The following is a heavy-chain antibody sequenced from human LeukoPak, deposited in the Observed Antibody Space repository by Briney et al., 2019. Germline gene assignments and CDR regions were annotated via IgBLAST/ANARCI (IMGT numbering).Heavy chain of an antibody. D-gene: IGHD6-19*01. V-gene: IGHV1-18*01. J-gene: IGHJ4*02. Sequence: ASVKVSCKASGYTSTSQGLSWVRQAPGQGLEWMGWINTYNGKATYAQKFQGRVTMTTDTSTSTAYMELRSLRSDDTAVYYCASRSGSTPYYIDYWGRGTLVTVSS. CDR3: ASRSGSTPYYIDY. CDR1: GYTSTSQG. CDR2: INTYNGKA.